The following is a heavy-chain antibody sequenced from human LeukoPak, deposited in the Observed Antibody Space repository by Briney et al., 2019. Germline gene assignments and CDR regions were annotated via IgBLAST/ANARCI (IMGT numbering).Heavy chain of an antibody. D-gene: IGHD2-21*02. CDR3: ARVWVVTGMSDAFDI. Sequence: PGGSLRLSCAASEFTFSDYSMNWIRQAPGKGLEWVSYISSSGSTIYYADSVKGRFTISRDNVENSLYLQMNSLRAEDTALYYCARVWVVTGMSDAFDIWGQGTMVTVSS. J-gene: IGHJ3*02. CDR2: ISSSGSTI. V-gene: IGHV3-11*01. CDR1: EFTFSDYS.